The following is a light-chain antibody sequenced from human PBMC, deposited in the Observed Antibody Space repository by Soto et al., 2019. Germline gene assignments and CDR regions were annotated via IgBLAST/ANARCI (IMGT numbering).Light chain of an antibody. Sequence: QSALTQPASVSGSPGQSITISCTGSSSDIGSYNYVSWYQHHPGKAPQLIIFDVIDWPLGVSNRFSGSRSGNTASLTIFGLQAEDEAVYYCFSYTSSTMYVFGTGTKVTVL. CDR1: SSDIGSYNY. V-gene: IGLV2-14*01. CDR3: FSYTSSTMYV. J-gene: IGLJ1*01. CDR2: DVI.